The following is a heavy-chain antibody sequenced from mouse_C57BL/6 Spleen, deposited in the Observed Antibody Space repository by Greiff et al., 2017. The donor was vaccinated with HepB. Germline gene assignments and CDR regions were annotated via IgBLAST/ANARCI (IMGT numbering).Heavy chain of an antibody. CDR1: GYTFTSYW. D-gene: IGHD3-2*02. CDR2: IYPSDSET. CDR3: ARSGGRDY. Sequence: QVQLQQPGAELVRPGSSVKLSCKASGYTFTSYWVDWVKQRPGQGLEWIGNIYPSDSETHYNQKFKDKATLTVDKSSSTAYMQLSSLTSEDSAVYYCARSGGRDYWGQGTTLTVSS. V-gene: IGHV1-61*01. J-gene: IGHJ2*01.